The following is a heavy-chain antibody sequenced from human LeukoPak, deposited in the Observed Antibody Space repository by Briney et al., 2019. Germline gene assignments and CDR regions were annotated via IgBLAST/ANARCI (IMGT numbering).Heavy chain of an antibody. CDR3: ARDGGAYYMDV. V-gene: IGHV4-59*01. J-gene: IGHJ6*03. CDR2: IYYSGST. Sequence: SETLSLTCTVSGGSISSNYWSWIRQPPGKGLEWIGYIYYSGSTNYNPSLKSRVTISVDTSKNQFSLKLSSVTAADTAVYYCARDGGAYYMDVWGKGTTVTVSS. D-gene: IGHD3-3*01. CDR1: GGSISSNY.